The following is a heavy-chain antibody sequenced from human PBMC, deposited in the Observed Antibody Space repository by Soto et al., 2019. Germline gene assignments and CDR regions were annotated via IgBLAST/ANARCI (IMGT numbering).Heavy chain of an antibody. CDR1: GFTFSSYA. D-gene: IGHD2-15*01. V-gene: IGHV3-23*01. CDR3: AKGLRWDCGGGGCYYYYYGMAV. CDR2: ISGSGGST. Sequence: PGGSLRLSCAASGFTFSSYAMSWVRQAPGKGLEWVSAISGSGGSTYYADSVKGRFTISRDNSKNTLCLQMNSLRAEDTAVYYSAKGLRWDCGGGGCYYYYYGMAVWGHGTTVTVSS. J-gene: IGHJ6*02.